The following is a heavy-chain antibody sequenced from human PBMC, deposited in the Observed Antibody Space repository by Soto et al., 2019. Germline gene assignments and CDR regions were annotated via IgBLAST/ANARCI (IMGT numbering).Heavy chain of an antibody. Sequence: SETLSLTCAVSGGSISSSNCWSWVRQPPGKGLEWIGEIYHSGSTNYNPSLKSRVTISVDKSKNQFSLKLSSVTAADTAVYYCAIEDTAMVEDHWGQGTLVTVSS. J-gene: IGHJ4*02. CDR1: GGSISSSNC. CDR3: AIEDTAMVEDH. CDR2: IYHSGST. D-gene: IGHD5-18*01. V-gene: IGHV4-4*02.